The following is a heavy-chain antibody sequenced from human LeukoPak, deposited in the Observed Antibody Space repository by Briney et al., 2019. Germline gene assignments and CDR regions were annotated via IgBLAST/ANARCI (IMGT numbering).Heavy chain of an antibody. V-gene: IGHV3-72*01. CDR1: GFTFSSYW. CDR2: TRNKANSYTT. D-gene: IGHD1-26*01. CDR3: AISTGWDRTIDAFDI. Sequence: QPGGSLRLSCAASGFTFSSYWMTWVRQAPGKGLEWVGRTRNKANSYTTEYAASVKGRFTISRDDSKNSLYLQMNSLKTEDTAVYYCAISTGWDRTIDAFDIWGQGTMVTVSS. J-gene: IGHJ3*02.